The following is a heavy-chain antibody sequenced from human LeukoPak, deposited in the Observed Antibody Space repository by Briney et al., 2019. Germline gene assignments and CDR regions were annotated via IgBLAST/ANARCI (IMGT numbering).Heavy chain of an antibody. CDR1: GFTFSLYE. J-gene: IGHJ4*02. V-gene: IGHV3-48*03. Sequence: EGSLRLSCAASGFTFSLYEMNWVRQAPVKGLEWVSYISGGGETRYYADSVKGRFTISRDNGKNSLYLQMNSLRAEDTAVYYCARDASGHDLPFDYWGQGTLVTVSS. CDR2: ISGGGETR. CDR3: ARDASGHDLPFDY. D-gene: IGHD6-25*01.